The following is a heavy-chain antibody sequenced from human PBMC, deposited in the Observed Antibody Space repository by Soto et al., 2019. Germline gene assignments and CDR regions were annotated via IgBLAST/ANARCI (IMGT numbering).Heavy chain of an antibody. J-gene: IGHJ1*01. V-gene: IGHV4-30-4*01. CDR3: ARDTRYCSGGSCYFLFQH. Sequence: SETLSLTCTVSGGSISSGDYYWSWIRQPPGKGLEWIGYIYYSGSTYYNPSLKSRVTISVDTSKNQFSLKLSSVTAADTAVYYCARDTRYCSGGSCYFLFQHWGQGTLVTVSS. CDR1: GGSISSGDYY. CDR2: IYYSGST. D-gene: IGHD2-15*01.